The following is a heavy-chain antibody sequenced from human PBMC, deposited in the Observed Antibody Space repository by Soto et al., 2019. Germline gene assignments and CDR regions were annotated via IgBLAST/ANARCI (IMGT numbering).Heavy chain of an antibody. V-gene: IGHV3-48*02. Sequence: ESGGGLVQPGGSLRLSCAASGFTFSSYSMNWVRQAPGKGLEWVSYISSSSSTIYYADSVKGRFTISRDNAKNSLYLQMNSLRDEDTAVYYCAREPYDILTGYYIRYYYYGMDVWGQGTTVTVSS. CDR1: GFTFSSYS. CDR3: AREPYDILTGYYIRYYYYGMDV. D-gene: IGHD3-9*01. J-gene: IGHJ6*02. CDR2: ISSSSSTI.